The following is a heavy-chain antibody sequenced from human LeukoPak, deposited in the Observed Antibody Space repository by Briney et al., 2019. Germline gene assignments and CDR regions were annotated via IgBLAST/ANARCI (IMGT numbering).Heavy chain of an antibody. J-gene: IGHJ4*02. D-gene: IGHD3-10*01. CDR3: ARDGGRVTMVRGVKSFDY. CDR2: ISAYNGNT. V-gene: IGHV1-18*01. Sequence: GASVKVSCKASGYTFTSYGISWVRQAPGQGLEWMGWISAYNGNTNYAQKLQGRVTMTTDTSTSTAYMELRSLRSDDTAVYYCARDGGRVTMVRGVKSFDYWGQGTLVTVSS. CDR1: GYTFTSYG.